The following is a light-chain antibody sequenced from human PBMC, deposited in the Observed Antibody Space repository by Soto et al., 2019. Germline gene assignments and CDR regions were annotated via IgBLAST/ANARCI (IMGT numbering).Light chain of an antibody. Sequence: QPVLTQPASVSGSPGQSITISCTGTSSDVGRYNLVSWYQQHPGKAPKLIIYEVSKWPSGVSNRFSGSKSGNTAALTISGLQAEDEADYYCCSYAGSTTYVVFGGGTKLTV. CDR3: CSYAGSTTYVV. CDR2: EVS. CDR1: SSDVGRYNL. J-gene: IGLJ2*01. V-gene: IGLV2-23*02.